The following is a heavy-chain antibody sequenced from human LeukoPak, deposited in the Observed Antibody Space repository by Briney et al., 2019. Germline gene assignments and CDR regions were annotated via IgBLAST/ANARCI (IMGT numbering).Heavy chain of an antibody. CDR2: IRADGSGR. D-gene: IGHD1-1*01. CDR3: AKDPNQLDH. J-gene: IGHJ4*02. V-gene: IGHV3-30*02. CDR1: GFTVSSNY. Sequence: GGSLRLSCAASGFTVSSNYMSWVRQAPGKGLEWVAFIRADGSGRYYADSVNGRFTISRDNTWTTVFLQMTSLTPEDSGVYYCAKDPNQLDHWGQGTLVTVSS.